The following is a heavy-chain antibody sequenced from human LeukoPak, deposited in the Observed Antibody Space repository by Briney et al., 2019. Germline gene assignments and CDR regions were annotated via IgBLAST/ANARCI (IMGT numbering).Heavy chain of an antibody. CDR2: IIPIFGTA. J-gene: IGHJ4*02. CDR1: GGTFSSYA. V-gene: IGHV1-69*05. Sequence: SVKVSCKASGGTFSSYAISWVRQAPGQGLEWMGGIIPIFGTANYAQKFQGRVTITTDESTSTAYMELSSLRSEDTAVYYCARSVTAAASKSGLFDYWGQGTLVTVSS. D-gene: IGHD2-2*01. CDR3: ARSVTAAASKSGLFDY.